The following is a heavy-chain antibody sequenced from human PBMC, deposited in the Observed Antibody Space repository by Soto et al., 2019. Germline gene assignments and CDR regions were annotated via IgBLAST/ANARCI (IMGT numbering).Heavy chain of an antibody. D-gene: IGHD2-15*01. J-gene: IGHJ2*01. CDR2: IKSKTDGGTT. Sequence: KGLEWVGRIKSKTDGGTTDYAAPVKGRFTISRDDSKNTLYLQMNSLKTEDTAVYYCTTGFHQAQHGIRYSDPVSAFLLNRSTDL. CDR3: TTGFHQAQHGIRYSDPVSAFLLNRSTDL. V-gene: IGHV3-15*01.